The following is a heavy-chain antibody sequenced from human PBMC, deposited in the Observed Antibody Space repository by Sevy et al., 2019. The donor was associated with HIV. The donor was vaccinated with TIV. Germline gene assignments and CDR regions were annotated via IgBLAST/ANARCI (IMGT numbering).Heavy chain of an antibody. CDR1: GFTVSTNY. CDR2: ISNGGST. Sequence: GGSLRLSCAVSGFTVSTNYMTWVRQAPGKGLEWVSVISNGGSTFYADSVKGRFTISRDNSKNTLYLQMNSLRADDTAVYYCAREGYSSSPSLRDYGMGVWGHGTTVTVSS. J-gene: IGHJ6*02. CDR3: AREGYSSSPSLRDYGMGV. V-gene: IGHV3-53*01. D-gene: IGHD6-6*01.